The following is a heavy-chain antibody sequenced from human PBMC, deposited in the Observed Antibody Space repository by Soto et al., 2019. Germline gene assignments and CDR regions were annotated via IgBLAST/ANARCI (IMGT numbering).Heavy chain of an antibody. CDR3: ARGPMYGDYGDYFDY. J-gene: IGHJ4*02. Sequence: QVQLQQWGAGLLKPSETLSLTCAVYGGSFSGYYWSWIRQPPGKGLEWIGEINHSGSTNYNPSHKSRVTISVDTSKNQFSLKLSSVTAADTAVYYCARGPMYGDYGDYFDYWGQGTLVTVSS. D-gene: IGHD4-17*01. CDR1: GGSFSGYY. V-gene: IGHV4-34*01. CDR2: INHSGST.